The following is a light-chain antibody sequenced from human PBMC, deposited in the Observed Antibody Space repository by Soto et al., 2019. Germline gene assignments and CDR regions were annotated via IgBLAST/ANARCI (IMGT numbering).Light chain of an antibody. V-gene: IGLV2-14*01. CDR1: SSDVGGYNY. CDR2: DVS. CDR3: RSYTSSRTYV. J-gene: IGLJ1*01. Sequence: QSVLTQPASVSGSPGQSITISCTGTSSDVGGYNYVSWYQQHPGKAPKLIIYDVSNRPSGVSNRFSGSKSGNTASLTISGLQAEDEADYYCRSYTSSRTYVFGTGTKVTVL.